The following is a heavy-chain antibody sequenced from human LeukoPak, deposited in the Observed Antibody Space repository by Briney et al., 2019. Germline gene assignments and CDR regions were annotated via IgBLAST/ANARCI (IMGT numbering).Heavy chain of an antibody. Sequence: GRSLRLSCAASGVTFNDFAMHWVRLTPGKGLEWVSSISSSSSYIYYADSVKGRFTISRDNAKNSLYLQMNSLRAEDTAVYYCARDGRAYDSSGYYPDYWGQGTLVTVSS. CDR2: ISSSSSYI. CDR1: GVTFNDFA. V-gene: IGHV3-21*01. CDR3: ARDGRAYDSSGYYPDY. D-gene: IGHD3-22*01. J-gene: IGHJ4*02.